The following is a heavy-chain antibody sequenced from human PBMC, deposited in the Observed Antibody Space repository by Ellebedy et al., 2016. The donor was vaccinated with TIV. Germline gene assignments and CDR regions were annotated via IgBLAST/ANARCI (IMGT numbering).Heavy chain of an antibody. CDR1: GFIFSGYW. CDR2: INIDGSDT. V-gene: IGHV3-74*01. J-gene: IGHJ3*02. D-gene: IGHD4-17*01. CDR3: SREGKHDYDDAFDI. Sequence: GESLKISCAASGFIFSGYWMHWVRQAPGKGLVWVSRINIDGSDTAYADSVRGRFTISRDNAKNTLYLQMNSLRAEDTAVYYCSREGKHDYDDAFDIWGQGTMVTVSS.